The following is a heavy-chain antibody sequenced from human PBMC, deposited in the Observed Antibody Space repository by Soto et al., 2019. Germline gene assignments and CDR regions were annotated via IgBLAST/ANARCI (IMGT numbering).Heavy chain of an antibody. CDR1: GFTFSKAW. J-gene: IGHJ6*02. CDR3: STGGKYYGMDV. D-gene: IGHD1-26*01. CDR2: IKSKSDGGTI. V-gene: IGHV3-15*01. Sequence: EVQLVESGGGLVKPGGSRRLSCAASGFTFSKAWMSWVRQAPGKGLEWVGRIKSKSDGGTIDYAAPAKGRFTILRDDTKNTVYLQMNSLRTEDTAVYYCSTGGKYYGMDVWGQGTTATVSS.